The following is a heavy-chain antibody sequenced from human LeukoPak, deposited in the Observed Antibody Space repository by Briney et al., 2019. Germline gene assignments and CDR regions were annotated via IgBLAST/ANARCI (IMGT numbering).Heavy chain of an antibody. CDR3: ARAGRPYYYDSSGYYQYFDY. J-gene: IGHJ4*02. CDR2: IIPIFGTA. D-gene: IGHD3-22*01. Sequence: ASVKVSCKASGGTFSSYAISWVRQAPGQGLEWMGGIIPIFGTANYAQKFQGRVTITADESTSTAYMELSSLRSEDTAVYYCARAGRPYYYDSSGYYQYFDYWGQGTLVTVSS. CDR1: GGTFSSYA. V-gene: IGHV1-69*13.